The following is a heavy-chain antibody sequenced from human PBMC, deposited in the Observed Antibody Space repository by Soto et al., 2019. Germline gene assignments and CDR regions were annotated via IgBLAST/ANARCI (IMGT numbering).Heavy chain of an antibody. CDR1: GFTFDDYA. V-gene: IGHV3-9*01. Sequence: GGSLRLSCAASGFTFDDYAMHWVRQVPGKGLEWVSGINWNSGSIGYGDSVKGRFAISRDNAKNSLHLQMNSLSAEDTAFYYCVKDESINWYSGHFRHWGQGTLVTGSS. D-gene: IGHD6-13*01. J-gene: IGHJ1*01. CDR2: INWNSGSI. CDR3: VKDESINWYSGHFRH.